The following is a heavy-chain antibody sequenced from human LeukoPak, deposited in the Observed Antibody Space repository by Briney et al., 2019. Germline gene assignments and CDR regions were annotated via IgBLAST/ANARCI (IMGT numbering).Heavy chain of an antibody. CDR2: TSCDGGSK. V-gene: IGHV3-30*03. CDR3: ARPTGITWNYYLDS. J-gene: IGHJ4*02. CDR1: GFPFSTYG. D-gene: IGHD1-7*01. Sequence: GSLRLSCAASGFPFSTYGMHWVRQAPGKGLEWVAVTSCDGGSKYYADFVQGRFIISRDNSKNTLYLQMNSLRAENTAVYYCARPTGITWNYYLDSWGQGTLVTVSS.